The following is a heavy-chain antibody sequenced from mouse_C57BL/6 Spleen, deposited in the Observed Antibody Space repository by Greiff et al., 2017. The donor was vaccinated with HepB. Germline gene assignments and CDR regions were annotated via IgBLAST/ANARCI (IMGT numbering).Heavy chain of an antibody. CDR2: ISSGGSYT. CDR3: ARQGITVVERDWFAY. CDR1: GFTFSSYG. V-gene: IGHV5-6*01. J-gene: IGHJ3*01. D-gene: IGHD1-1*01. Sequence: EVQLVESGGDLVKPGGSLKLSCAASGFTFSSYGMSWVRQTPDKRLEWVATISSGGSYTYYPDSVKGRFTISRDNAKNTLYLQMSSLKSEDTAMYYCARQGITVVERDWFAYWGQGTLVTVSA.